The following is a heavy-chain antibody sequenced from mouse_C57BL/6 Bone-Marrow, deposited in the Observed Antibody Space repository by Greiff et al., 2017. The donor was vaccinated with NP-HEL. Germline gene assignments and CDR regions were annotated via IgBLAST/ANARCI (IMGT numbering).Heavy chain of an antibody. V-gene: IGHV1-18*01. J-gene: IGHJ3*01. CDR3: ARWGDLAWFAY. D-gene: IGHD2-13*01. Sequence: VQLQQSGPELVKPGASVKIPCKASGYKFTDYNMDWVKQSHGKSLEWIGDINPNNGGTVYNQKFKGKATLTVDTSSSTAYLELRSLTSEDTAVYYCARWGDLAWFAYWGQGTLVTVAA. CDR2: INPNNGGT. CDR1: GYKFTDYN.